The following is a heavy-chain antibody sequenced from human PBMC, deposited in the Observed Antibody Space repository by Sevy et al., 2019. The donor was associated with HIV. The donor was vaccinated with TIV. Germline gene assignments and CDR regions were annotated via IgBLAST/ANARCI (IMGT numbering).Heavy chain of an antibody. Sequence: GGSLRLSCAASGFTFDDYAMHWVRQAPGKGLEWVSGISWNSGSIGYADSVKGRFTISRDNAKNSLYLQMNSLRAEDTALYYCAKGPSIAVAGTLLGGGGMDVWGQGTTVTVSS. CDR2: ISWNSGSI. CDR3: AKGPSIAVAGTLLGGGGMDV. V-gene: IGHV3-9*01. J-gene: IGHJ6*02. CDR1: GFTFDDYA. D-gene: IGHD6-19*01.